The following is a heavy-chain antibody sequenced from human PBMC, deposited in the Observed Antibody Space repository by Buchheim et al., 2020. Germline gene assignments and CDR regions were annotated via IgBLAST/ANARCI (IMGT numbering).Heavy chain of an antibody. D-gene: IGHD3-10*01. Sequence: EVQLLESGGGLVQPGGSLRLSCAVSGFTFSGYAMSWVRQTPGKGLEWVSTISGSTGATYYTDSVQGRFTISSDDSQSTLYLQMDSLRAEDTATYYCAKDLTGVRGVIITYYFIYWGQGTL. V-gene: IGHV3-23*01. J-gene: IGHJ4*02. CDR2: ISGSTGAT. CDR1: GFTFSGYA. CDR3: AKDLTGVRGVIITYYFIY.